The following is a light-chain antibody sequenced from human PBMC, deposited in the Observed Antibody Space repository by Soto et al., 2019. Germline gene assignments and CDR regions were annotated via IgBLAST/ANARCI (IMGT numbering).Light chain of an antibody. Sequence: QSVLTQPPSASGSPGQSVTISCTGTSSDVGGYNYVSWYQQHPGKAPKFIIYEVSKRPSGVPDRFSGSKSGNTASLTVSGLQAEDEADYYCSSYAGSAIYVFGTGTKVTVL. J-gene: IGLJ1*01. CDR1: SSDVGGYNY. V-gene: IGLV2-8*01. CDR2: EVS. CDR3: SSYAGSAIYV.